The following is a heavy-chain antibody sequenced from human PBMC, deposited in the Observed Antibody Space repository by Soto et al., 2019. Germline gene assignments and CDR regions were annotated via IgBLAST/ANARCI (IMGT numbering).Heavy chain of an antibody. CDR2: ISGSGGST. V-gene: IGHV3-23*01. D-gene: IGHD3-10*01. Sequence: PGGSLRLSCAASGFTFSSYAMSWVRQTPGKGLEWVSAISGSGGSTYYADSVKGRFTISRDNSKNTLYLQMDSLRAEDTAVYYCAKPLGFMDAFDIWGQGTMVTVSS. CDR1: GFTFSSYA. CDR3: AKPLGFMDAFDI. J-gene: IGHJ3*02.